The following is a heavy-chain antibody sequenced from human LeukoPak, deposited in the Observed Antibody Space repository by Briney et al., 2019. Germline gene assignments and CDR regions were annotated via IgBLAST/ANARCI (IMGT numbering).Heavy chain of an antibody. J-gene: IGHJ3*02. Sequence: ASVKVSCKVSGYTLTELSMHWVRQAPGKGLEGMGGFDPEDGETIYSQKFQGRVTMTEDTSTDTAYMELSSLRSEDTAVYYCATVSPITGTTLSSPGAFDIWGQGTMVTVSS. D-gene: IGHD1-7*01. CDR2: FDPEDGET. CDR1: GYTLTELS. V-gene: IGHV1-24*01. CDR3: ATVSPITGTTLSSPGAFDI.